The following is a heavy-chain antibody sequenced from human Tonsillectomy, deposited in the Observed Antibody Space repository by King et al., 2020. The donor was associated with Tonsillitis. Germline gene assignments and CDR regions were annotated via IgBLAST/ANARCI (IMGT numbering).Heavy chain of an antibody. Sequence: VQLVESGGGLVQPGGSLRLACSASGFTFCYYTMHWVRQAPGKGLEYVSSIISNGGSTYYADSVKGRFTISRDDSKNTLYVQMSSLRAEDTAVYYCVKLTYDSSAYPFWGQGTLVTVSS. D-gene: IGHD3-22*01. J-gene: IGHJ4*02. CDR2: IISNGGST. V-gene: IGHV3-64*05. CDR1: GFTFCYYT. CDR3: VKLTYDSSAYPF.